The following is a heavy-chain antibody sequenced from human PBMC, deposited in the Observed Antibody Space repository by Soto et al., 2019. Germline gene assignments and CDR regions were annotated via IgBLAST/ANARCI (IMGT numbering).Heavy chain of an antibody. J-gene: IGHJ4*02. CDR1: GYTFTGYY. D-gene: IGHD6-6*01. CDR3: ARDSSPFTSISSLGY. V-gene: IGHV1-2*04. CDR2: INPNSGGT. Sequence: GASVKVSCKASGYTFTGYYMHWVRQAPGQGLEWMGWINPNSGGTNYAQKFQGWVTMTRDTSISTAYMELSRLRSDDTAVYYCARDSSPFTSISSLGYWGQGTLVTVSS.